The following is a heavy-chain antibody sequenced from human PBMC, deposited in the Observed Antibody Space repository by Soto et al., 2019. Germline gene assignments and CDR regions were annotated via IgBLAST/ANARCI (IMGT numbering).Heavy chain of an antibody. D-gene: IGHD5-12*01. CDR1: GGTFSSYT. CDR3: ARGNHRWLQLWYFDL. V-gene: IGHV1-69*12. Sequence: QVQLVQSGAEVKKPGSSVTVSCKASGGTFSSYTISWVRLAPGQGLEWMGGIIPIFGTANYAQKSQGRLTITADESTSTAYMELSSLRSEDKSVYYCARGNHRWLQLWYFDLWGRGTLVTVSS. J-gene: IGHJ2*01. CDR2: IIPIFGTA.